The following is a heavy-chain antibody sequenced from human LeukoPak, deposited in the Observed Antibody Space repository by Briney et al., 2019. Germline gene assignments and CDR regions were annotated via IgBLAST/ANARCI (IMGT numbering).Heavy chain of an antibody. CDR1: GYSISSGYY. J-gene: IGHJ4*02. CDR2: IYHSGST. CDR3: AREGGCSSASCYATFDY. Sequence: SETLSLTCAVSGYSISSGYYWGWVRQPPGKGLEWIGSIYHSGSTYYNPSLKSRVTISVDTSKNQFSLKLSSVTAADTAGYYCAREGGCSSASCYATFDYWGQGTLVTVSS. D-gene: IGHD2-2*01. V-gene: IGHV4-38-2*02.